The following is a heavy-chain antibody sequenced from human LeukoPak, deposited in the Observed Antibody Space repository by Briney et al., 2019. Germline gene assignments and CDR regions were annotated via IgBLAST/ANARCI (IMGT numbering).Heavy chain of an antibody. CDR1: GGTFISYA. Sequence: SVKVSCKASGGTFISYAISWVRQAPGQGLEWMGGIIPIFGTANYAQKFQGRVTITADESTSTAYMELSSLRSEDTAVYYCAVGYSYPGAFDIWGQGTMVTVSS. CDR3: AVGYSYPGAFDI. CDR2: IIPIFGTA. V-gene: IGHV1-69*13. J-gene: IGHJ3*02. D-gene: IGHD5-18*01.